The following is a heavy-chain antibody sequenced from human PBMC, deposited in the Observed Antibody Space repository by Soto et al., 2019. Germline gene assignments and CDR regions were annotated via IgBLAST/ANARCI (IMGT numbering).Heavy chain of an antibody. J-gene: IGHJ4*02. CDR1: GGSISSGGYS. Sequence: SETLSLTCAVSGGSISSGGYSWSWIRQPPGKGLEWIGYISHSGSTYYNPSLKSRVSRDNSKNTLFLEMNSLRDEDTAIYYCARDFQVGKYSDNWGQGTLVTVSS. V-gene: IGHV4-30-2*01. CDR3: ARDFQVGKYSDN. CDR2: ISHSGST. D-gene: IGHD1-26*01.